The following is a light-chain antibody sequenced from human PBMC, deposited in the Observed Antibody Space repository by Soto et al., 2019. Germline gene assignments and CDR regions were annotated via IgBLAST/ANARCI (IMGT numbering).Light chain of an antibody. Sequence: QSALTQPPSVSGSPGQSVTISCTGTSSDVGSYNRLSWYQQPPGTAPKLIMYEVNTRPSGVPDRFSGSKSGSTASLTISGLQAEDEADYYCGSYSSTDTPFVFGTGTKVTVL. CDR3: GSYSSTDTPFV. J-gene: IGLJ1*01. V-gene: IGLV2-18*02. CDR1: SSDVGSYNR. CDR2: EVN.